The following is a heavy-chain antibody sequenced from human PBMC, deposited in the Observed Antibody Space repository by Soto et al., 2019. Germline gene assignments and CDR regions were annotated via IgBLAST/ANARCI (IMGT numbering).Heavy chain of an antibody. CDR2: INHSGST. J-gene: IGHJ6*03. V-gene: IGHV4-34*01. CDR3: ARGFFGSGSYFYYMDV. Sequence: SETLSLTCAVYGGSFSGYYWSWIRQPPGKGLEWIGEINHSGSTNYNPPLKSRVTISVDTSKNQFSLKLSSVTAADTAVYYCARGFFGSGSYFYYMDVWGKGTTVTVSS. D-gene: IGHD3-10*01. CDR1: GGSFSGYY.